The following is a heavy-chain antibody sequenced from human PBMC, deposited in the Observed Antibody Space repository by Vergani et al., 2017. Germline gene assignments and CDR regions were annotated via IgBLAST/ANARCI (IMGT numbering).Heavy chain of an antibody. D-gene: IGHD3-22*01. CDR1: GFTFSSYA. J-gene: IGHJ4*02. CDR2: ISGSGGST. CDR3: ARDSKVEYYYDSSGYYWVDY. Sequence: EVQLLESGGGLVQPGGSLRLSCAASGFTFSSYAMSWVRQAPGKGLEWVSAISGSGGSTYYADSVKGRFTISRGNSKNKLYLQMNSLRAEDAAVYYCARDSKVEYYYDSSGYYWVDYGGQGTLVTVS. V-gene: IGHV3-23*01.